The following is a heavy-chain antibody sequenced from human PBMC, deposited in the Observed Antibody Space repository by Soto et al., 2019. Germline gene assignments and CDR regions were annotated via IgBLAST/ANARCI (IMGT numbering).Heavy chain of an antibody. D-gene: IGHD2-15*01. J-gene: IGHJ5*02. Sequence: GSLRLSCAASGFTFSDYYMSWIRQAPGKGLEWVSYISSSGSTIYYADSVKGRFTISRDNAKNSLYLQMNSLRAEDTAVYYCARERIPRRTPGNWVDPWGQGTLVTVSS. V-gene: IGHV3-11*01. CDR2: ISSSGSTI. CDR3: ARERIPRRTPGNWVDP. CDR1: GFTFSDYY.